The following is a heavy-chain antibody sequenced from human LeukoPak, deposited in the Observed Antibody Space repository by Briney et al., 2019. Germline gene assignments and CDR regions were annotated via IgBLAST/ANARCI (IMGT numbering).Heavy chain of an antibody. V-gene: IGHV6-1*01. CDR1: GDSVSSKSAA. D-gene: IGHD2-21*02. Sequence: SQTLSLTCVISGDSVSSKSAAWNWIGQSPSRGLEWLGRTYYRSKWSSDYAVSVESRIIINPDTSKNQFSLQLNSVTPDDTAVYYCVREVDLVVVTAVNFDYWGQGTLVNVSS. CDR2: TYYRSKWSS. CDR3: VREVDLVVVTAVNFDY. J-gene: IGHJ4*02.